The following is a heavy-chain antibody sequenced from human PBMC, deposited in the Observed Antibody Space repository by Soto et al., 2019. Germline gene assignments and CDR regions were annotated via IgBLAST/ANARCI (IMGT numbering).Heavy chain of an antibody. CDR1: GYTFTSYG. J-gene: IGHJ4*02. CDR3: ARELRPEKVMHPTDPYFAY. CDR2: ISAYNGNT. Sequence: ASVKVSCKASGYTFTSYGISWVRQAPGQGLEWMGWISAYNGNTNYAQKLQGRVTMTTDTSTSTAYMELRSLRSDDTAVYYCARELRPEKVMHPTDPYFAYRVKGTSVPVSP. D-gene: IGHD3-16*01. V-gene: IGHV1-18*01.